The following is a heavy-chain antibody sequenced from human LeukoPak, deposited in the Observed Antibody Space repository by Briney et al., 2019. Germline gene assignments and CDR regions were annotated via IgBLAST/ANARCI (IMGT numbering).Heavy chain of an antibody. Sequence: GGSLRLSCAASGFTFNTYSMDWVRQAPGKGLEWVASISSTSSYIYYADSVKGRFTISRDNAKSSLYLQMNSLRAEDTAIYYCARDAGITGTTDLDYWGQGTLVTVSS. CDR1: GFTFNTYS. CDR3: ARDAGITGTTDLDY. CDR2: ISSTSSYI. D-gene: IGHD1-7*01. V-gene: IGHV3-21*01. J-gene: IGHJ4*02.